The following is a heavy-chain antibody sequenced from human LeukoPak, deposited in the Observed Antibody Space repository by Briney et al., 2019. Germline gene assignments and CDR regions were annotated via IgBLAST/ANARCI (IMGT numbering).Heavy chain of an antibody. Sequence: ASVTVSCKASGYTFTSYDINWVRQATGQGLEWMGWMNPNSGNTGYAQKFQGRVTMTRNTSISTAYMELSSLRSEDTAVYYCARGGRYSYGYDYWGQGTLVTVSS. CDR2: MNPNSGNT. CDR1: GYTFTSYD. J-gene: IGHJ4*02. D-gene: IGHD5-18*01. V-gene: IGHV1-8*01. CDR3: ARGGRYSYGYDY.